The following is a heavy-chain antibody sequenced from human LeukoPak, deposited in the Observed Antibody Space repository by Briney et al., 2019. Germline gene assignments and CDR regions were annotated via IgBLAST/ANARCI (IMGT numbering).Heavy chain of an antibody. J-gene: IGHJ4*02. V-gene: IGHV4-59*01. CDR2: IYYSGST. Sequence: SETLSLTCTVSGVSISSYYWSWIRQSPGKGLEWIGYIYYSGSTNYNPSLKSRVTISVDTSKNQFSLKLSSVTAADTAVYYCARSPAVATMDYWGQGTLVTVSS. D-gene: IGHD5-12*01. CDR3: ARSPAVATMDY. CDR1: GVSISSYY.